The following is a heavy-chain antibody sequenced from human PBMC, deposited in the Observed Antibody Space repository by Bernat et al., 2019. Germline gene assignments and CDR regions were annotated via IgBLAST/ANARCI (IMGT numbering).Heavy chain of an antibody. CDR3: AKSFRAFDSSTNYLAFNH. J-gene: IGHJ4*02. CDR2: ITRGGIT. D-gene: IGHD5-24*01. V-gene: IGHV3-23*04. Sequence: EVQLVESGGGLVQPGGSLRLSCTASGFTFSDYAMSWVRLAPGKGLDWVSSITRGGITHYADSVKGRFTISRDNSKNTLYLQMNSLGAEDTAVFYCAKSFRAFDSSTNYLAFNHWGQGTLVTVSS. CDR1: GFTFSDYA.